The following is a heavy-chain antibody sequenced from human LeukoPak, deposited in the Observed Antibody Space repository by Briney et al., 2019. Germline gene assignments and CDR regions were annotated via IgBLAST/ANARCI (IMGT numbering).Heavy chain of an antibody. Sequence: SETLSLTCTVSGGSISSHYWSWIRQPPGKGLEWIGYIYHSGSTNYNPSLKSRVTMSVDMSKNQFSLKLSSVTAADTAVYYCARMSDSSSSAIFESWGQGTLVTVSS. J-gene: IGHJ4*02. D-gene: IGHD6-6*01. CDR2: IYHSGST. V-gene: IGHV4-59*11. CDR1: GGSISSHY. CDR3: ARMSDSSSSAIFES.